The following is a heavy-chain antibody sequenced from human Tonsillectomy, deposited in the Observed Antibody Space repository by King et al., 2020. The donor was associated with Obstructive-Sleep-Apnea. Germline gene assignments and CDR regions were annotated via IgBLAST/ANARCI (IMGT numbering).Heavy chain of an antibody. V-gene: IGHV3-53*04. CDR3: ALNIQGLDH. J-gene: IGHJ4*02. CDR2: IYVGGNT. D-gene: IGHD2/OR15-2a*01. CDR1: GFTVSSNY. Sequence: VQLVESGGGLVQPGDSLRLSCEASGFTVSSNYMSWVRQAPGKGLEWVSVIYVGGNTYYADSVKGRFTISRHDSKNTLYLQMNSLRAEDTAVYYCALNIQGLDHWGQGTLVTVSS.